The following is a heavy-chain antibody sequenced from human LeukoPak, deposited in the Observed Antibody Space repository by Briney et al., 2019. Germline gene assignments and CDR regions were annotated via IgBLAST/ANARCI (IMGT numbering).Heavy chain of an antibody. CDR1: GGSFRGYY. V-gene: IGHV4-34*01. Sequence: SETLSLTCAVYGGSFRGYYWTWIRQPPGKGLEWIGEINHSGSTNYNPSLKSQVTISVDTSKNQFSLKLSSVTAADTAVYYCARGPYYYGSGSYYSHWGQGTLVTVSS. J-gene: IGHJ4*02. CDR2: INHSGST. CDR3: ARGPYYYGSGSYYSH. D-gene: IGHD3-10*01.